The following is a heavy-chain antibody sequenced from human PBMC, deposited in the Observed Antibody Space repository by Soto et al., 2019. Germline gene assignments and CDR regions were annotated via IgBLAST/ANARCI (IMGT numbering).Heavy chain of an antibody. CDR2: ISYDGSNK. CDR3: AKDLGDCSGGSCYPNYYYYYGMDV. J-gene: IGHJ6*02. Sequence: GGSLRLSCAASGFTFSSYGMHWVRQAPGKGLEWVAVISYDGSNKYYADSVKGRFTISRDNSKNTLYLQMNSLRAEDTAVYYCAKDLGDCSGGSCYPNYYYYYGMDVWGQGTTVTV. D-gene: IGHD2-15*01. V-gene: IGHV3-30*18. CDR1: GFTFSSYG.